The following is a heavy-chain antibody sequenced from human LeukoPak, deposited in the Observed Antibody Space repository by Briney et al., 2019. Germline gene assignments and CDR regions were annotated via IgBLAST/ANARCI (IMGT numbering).Heavy chain of an antibody. CDR2: IYPTGTT. CDR3: ARDPSRPDLPAWVFFDP. Sequence: ASETLSLTCTVSGASTSNYYWNWIRQPAGKGLEWIGRIYPTGTTDYNPSLKSRVTISLDKSKNQFSLKLNSVTAADTAVYYCARDPSRPDLPAWVFFDPWGQGTLVTVSS. J-gene: IGHJ5*02. CDR1: GASTSNYY. V-gene: IGHV4-4*07. D-gene: IGHD1-14*01.